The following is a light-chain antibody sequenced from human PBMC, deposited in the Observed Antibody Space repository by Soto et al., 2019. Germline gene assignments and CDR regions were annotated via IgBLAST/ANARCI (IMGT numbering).Light chain of an antibody. Sequence: DIQMTQSPSSLSASVGHRVTITRRASQGISFYLAWYQQTPGKVPKQLIYGASKLDSGVPSRFSGGGSGTNFTLTISSLQPEDVGTYYCQNYNRAPITFGQGARLEIK. CDR2: GAS. CDR3: QNYNRAPIT. V-gene: IGKV1-27*01. CDR1: QGISFY. J-gene: IGKJ5*01.